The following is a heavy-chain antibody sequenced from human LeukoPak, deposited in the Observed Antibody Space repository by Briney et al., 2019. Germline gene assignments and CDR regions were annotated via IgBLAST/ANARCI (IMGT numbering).Heavy chain of an antibody. J-gene: IGHJ4*02. CDR2: MYHNGTV. Sequence: PSETLSLTCTFSVDSNSRLYWNCIRQPPAKGLEWIGFMYHNGTVNYNPSLKSRGTMSVATSKNQVSRKLTSVTGADTAVYFCAKSRLGTDTSTVHSFAYWGQGILVTVSS. D-gene: IGHD4-11*01. CDR3: AKSRLGTDTSTVHSFAY. CDR1: VDSNSRLY. V-gene: IGHV4-59*11.